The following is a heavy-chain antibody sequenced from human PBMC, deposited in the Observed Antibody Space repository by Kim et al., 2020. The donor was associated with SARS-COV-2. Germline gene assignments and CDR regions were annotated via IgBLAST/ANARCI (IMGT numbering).Heavy chain of an antibody. J-gene: IGHJ4*02. CDR1: GFTFTTYW. Sequence: GGSLRLSCAVSGFTFTTYWMTWVRQAPGKGLEWVANIKQDGSVKSYVDSVRGRFTISRDNAKTSLYLQMNSLRDEDTAVYYCVRNRGFNSFDYWGQGTLVTVSS. V-gene: IGHV3-7*01. D-gene: IGHD6-25*01. CDR3: VRNRGFNSFDY. CDR2: IKQDGSVK.